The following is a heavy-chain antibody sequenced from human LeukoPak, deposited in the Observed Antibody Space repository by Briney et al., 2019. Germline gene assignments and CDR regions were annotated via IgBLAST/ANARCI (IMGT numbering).Heavy chain of an antibody. CDR2: SDYSGST. CDR1: GYSISSGDY. J-gene: IGHJ5*02. D-gene: IGHD2/OR15-2a*01. CDR3: ARQLLGIFFYFVP. V-gene: IGHV4-38-2*01. Sequence: SEXXSLTCAVSGYSISSGDYWGWGRQPRGKGEERIGSSDYSGSTNYNQTLKRRVTISMDTSKNKFYMKMSCVRAGDTAVYFCARQLLGIFFYFVPWGHGAPVTVSS.